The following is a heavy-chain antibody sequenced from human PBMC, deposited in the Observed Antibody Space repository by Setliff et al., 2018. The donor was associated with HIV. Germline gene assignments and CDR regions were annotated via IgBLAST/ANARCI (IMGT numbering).Heavy chain of an antibody. J-gene: IGHJ6*03. CDR2: TTNKADSYNT. Sequence: GGSLRLSCAASGFTFSNYAMNWVRQAPGKGLEWVGRTTNKADSYNTNYAASVKGRFTIARDDSKKSLYLQMNSLRAEDTAGYYCARAASYYYYYMDVWGKGTTVTVSS. CDR1: GFTFSNYA. CDR3: ARAASYYYYYMDV. V-gene: IGHV3-72*01.